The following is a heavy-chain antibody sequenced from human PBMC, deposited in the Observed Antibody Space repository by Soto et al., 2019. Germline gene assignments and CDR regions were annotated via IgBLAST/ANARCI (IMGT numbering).Heavy chain of an antibody. CDR1: GGSFSSYY. D-gene: IGHD2-15*01. V-gene: IGHV4-59*01. CDR3: ARVRDCSGGTCYSWWFDP. Sequence: SATLSLTCAVSGGSFSSYYWSWIWQPPGKGLEWIGHISYSGSTTYNSSLKSRVTISVDTSKSQLSLRLSSVTAADTAVYYCARVRDCSGGTCYSWWFDPWGQGTLVTVS. J-gene: IGHJ5*02. CDR2: ISYSGST.